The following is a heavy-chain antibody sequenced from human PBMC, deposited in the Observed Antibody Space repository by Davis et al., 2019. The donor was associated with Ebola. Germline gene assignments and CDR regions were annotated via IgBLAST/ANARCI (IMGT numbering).Heavy chain of an antibody. CDR2: ISAYNGNT. Sequence: AASVKVSCKASGYTFKNSAISWVRQAPGQGLEWMGWISAYNGNTNYAQILQGRVTMTTDTSTSTAYMELRSLRSDDTAVYYCARDLTYYYDSSGYSRKHLYFDYWGQGTLVTVSS. J-gene: IGHJ4*02. V-gene: IGHV1-18*01. CDR1: GYTFKNSA. D-gene: IGHD3-22*01. CDR3: ARDLTYYYDSSGYSRKHLYFDY.